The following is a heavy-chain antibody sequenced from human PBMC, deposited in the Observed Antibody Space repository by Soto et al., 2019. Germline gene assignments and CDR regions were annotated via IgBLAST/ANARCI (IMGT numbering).Heavy chain of an antibody. J-gene: IGHJ3*01. Sequence: QVHLVQSGAEVKKPGSSVKVSCKTSGGTFSNFAVNWVRQAPGQGLEWMGGIIPKFGTTNYAQKFQGKVTFTADKSTSTAYMELHRLTSEDTGVYYCARDGNVHIPASIYDAFDLWGQGTMVTVSS. CDR3: ARDGNVHIPASIYDAFDL. CDR1: GGTFSNFA. D-gene: IGHD2-2*01. V-gene: IGHV1-69*06. CDR2: IIPKFGTT.